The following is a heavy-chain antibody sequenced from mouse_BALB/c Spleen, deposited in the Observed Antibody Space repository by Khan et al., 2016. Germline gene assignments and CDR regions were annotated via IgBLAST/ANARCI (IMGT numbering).Heavy chain of an antibody. V-gene: IGHV1-66*01. Sequence: QVQLQQSGPELVKPGASVKISCKASGYSFTSYYIHWVKQRPGQGLEWIGWIFPGSGNTKYNEKFKGKATLTADTSSSTAYMQLSSLTSEDSAVYFCARGTMINPMDYWGQGTSVTVSS. CDR1: GYSFTSYY. J-gene: IGHJ4*01. CDR3: ARGTMINPMDY. CDR2: IFPGSGNT. D-gene: IGHD2-4*01.